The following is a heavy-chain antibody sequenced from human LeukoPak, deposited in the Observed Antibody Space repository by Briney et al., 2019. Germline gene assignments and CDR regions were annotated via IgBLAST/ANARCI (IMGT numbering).Heavy chain of an antibody. Sequence: SETLSLTCAVSGASMNDYYWSWIRQTPGKGLEWIGHVHHSFSSNFSPSLTSRVTMSMDTSKSQFSLRVTSVTAADTAVYYCACYSVLGRTFDCWGQGTQVTVSS. D-gene: IGHD4-11*01. CDR2: VHHSFSS. CDR3: ACYSVLGRTFDC. V-gene: IGHV4-59*01. CDR1: GASMNDYY. J-gene: IGHJ4*02.